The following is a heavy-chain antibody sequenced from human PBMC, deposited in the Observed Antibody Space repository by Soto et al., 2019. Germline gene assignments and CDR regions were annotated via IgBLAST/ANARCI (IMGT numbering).Heavy chain of an antibody. CDR2: VYHTGAT. J-gene: IGHJ4*02. V-gene: IGHV4-59*01. CDR3: ARGGNRYSNVASGVGGFDY. D-gene: IGHD5-12*01. Sequence: SETLSLTCTVSGAPISSFCWSWIRQSPERGLEWIAYVYHTGATNYNPSLKSRVTISLDTSKGQFSLNLTSLTTADTAVYFCARGGNRYSNVASGVGGFDYWGQGSLVTVSS. CDR1: GAPISSFC.